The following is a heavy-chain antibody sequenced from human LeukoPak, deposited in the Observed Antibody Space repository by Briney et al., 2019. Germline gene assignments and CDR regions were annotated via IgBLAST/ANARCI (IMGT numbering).Heavy chain of an antibody. D-gene: IGHD1-26*01. CDR3: ARDLQVGNTGYYFDY. J-gene: IGHJ4*02. CDR1: GGSISSYY. CDR2: IYYSGST. V-gene: IGHV4-59*01. Sequence: SETLSLTCTVSGGSISSYYWSWIRQPPGKGLECIGYIYYSGSTNYNPSLKSRVTISVDTSKNQFSLKLNSVTAADTAVYYCARDLQVGNTGYYFDYWGQGTLVTVSS.